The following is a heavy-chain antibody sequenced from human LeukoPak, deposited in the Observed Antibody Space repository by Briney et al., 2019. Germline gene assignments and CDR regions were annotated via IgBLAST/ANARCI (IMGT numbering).Heavy chain of an antibody. J-gene: IGHJ4*02. CDR2: IYPRDSDT. CDR1: GYTFTHQW. CDR3: ARHSDVIGAI. V-gene: IGHV5-51*01. D-gene: IGHD3-10*01. Sequence: GESPKISCKASGYTFTHQWIGWVRQKSGSGLEWMGIIYPRDSDTRYSPSFQGHVSISADTSINTAYLEWSRPEASDTAIYYCARHSDVIGAIWGQGTLVTVSS.